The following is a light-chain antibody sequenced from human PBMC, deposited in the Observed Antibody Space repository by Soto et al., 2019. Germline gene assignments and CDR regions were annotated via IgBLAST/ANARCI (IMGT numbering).Light chain of an antibody. V-gene: IGKV1-5*03. J-gene: IGKJ1*01. CDR1: QTISSW. CDR3: QHSNCYSDP. CDR2: KAS. Sequence: DGQMPQSPTTLSGSVGDRVTITCRASQTISSWLAWYQQKPGKAPKLLIYKASTLKSGVPSRFSGSGSGTEFTLTISSLQPDDFATYYCQHSNCYSDPFAQGTKV.